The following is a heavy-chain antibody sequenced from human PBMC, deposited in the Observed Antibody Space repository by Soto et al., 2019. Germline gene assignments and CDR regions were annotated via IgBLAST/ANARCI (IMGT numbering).Heavy chain of an antibody. D-gene: IGHD6-6*01. V-gene: IGHV3-33*01. Sequence: GGSLRLSCAASGLTFSSYGMHWVRQAPGKGLEWVALIWFDGSKTYYADSVKGRFTISRDNSKNTLYLQMNALRAEDTALYYCARGNHAVIIPATLVSWGQGXLVTVYS. CDR1: GLTFSSYG. CDR3: ARGNHAVIIPATLVS. CDR2: IWFDGSKT. J-gene: IGHJ4*02.